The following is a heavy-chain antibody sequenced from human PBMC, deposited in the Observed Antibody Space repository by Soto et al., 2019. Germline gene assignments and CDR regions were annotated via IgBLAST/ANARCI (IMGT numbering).Heavy chain of an antibody. CDR2: ISSNGGST. J-gene: IGHJ3*02. Sequence: GGSLRLSCAASGFTFSSYARHWVRQAPGKGLEYVSAISSNGGSTYYANSVKGRFTISRDNSKNTLYLQMGSLRAEDMAVYYCARGYGSGLFDIWGQGTMVTVSS. CDR1: GFTFSSYA. D-gene: IGHD3-10*01. CDR3: ARGYGSGLFDI. V-gene: IGHV3-64*01.